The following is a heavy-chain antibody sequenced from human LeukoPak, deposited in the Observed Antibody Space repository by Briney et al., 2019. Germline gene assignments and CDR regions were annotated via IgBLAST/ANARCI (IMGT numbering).Heavy chain of an antibody. V-gene: IGHV4-59*01. CDR3: ASTLYSGYDYFDY. J-gene: IGHJ4*02. CDR2: IYYSGST. D-gene: IGHD5-12*01. CDR1: SGSISSYY. Sequence: SETLSLTCTVSSGSISSYYWSWIRQPPGKGLEWIGYIYYSGSTNYNPSLKSRVTISVDTSKNQFSLKLSSVTAADTAAYYCASTLYSGYDYFDYWSQGTLVTVSS.